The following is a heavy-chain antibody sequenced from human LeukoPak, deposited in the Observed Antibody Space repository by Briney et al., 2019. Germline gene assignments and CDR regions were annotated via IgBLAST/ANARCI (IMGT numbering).Heavy chain of an antibody. V-gene: IGHV4-39*01. CDR2: IYYSGST. CDR3: ARQAGDFWSGYYFDY. CDR1: GGSISSSSYY. D-gene: IGHD3-3*01. J-gene: IGHJ4*02. Sequence: PSETLSLTCTVSGGSISSSSYYWGWIRQPPGKGLEWIGSIYYSGSTHYNPSLKSRVTISVDTSKNQFSLKLSSVTAADTAVYYCARQAGDFWSGYYFDYWGQGTLVTVSS.